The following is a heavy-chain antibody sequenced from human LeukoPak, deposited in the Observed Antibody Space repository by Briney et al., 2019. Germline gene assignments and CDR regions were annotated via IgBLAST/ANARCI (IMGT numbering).Heavy chain of an antibody. V-gene: IGHV4-39*07. CDR2: IYYSGST. CDR3: ARERVVAVAGPRWFDP. Sequence: SETLSLTCTVSGGSISSSSYYWGWIRQPPGKGLEWIGSIYYSGSTYYNPSLKSRVTISVDTSKNQFSLKLSSVTAADTAVYYCARERVVAVAGPRWFDPWGQGTLVTVSS. CDR1: GGSISSSSYY. D-gene: IGHD6-19*01. J-gene: IGHJ5*02.